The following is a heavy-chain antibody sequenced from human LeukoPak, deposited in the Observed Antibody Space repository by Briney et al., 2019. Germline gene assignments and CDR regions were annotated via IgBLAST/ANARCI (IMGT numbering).Heavy chain of an antibody. CDR3: ARGGSRRDTAMVWDY. D-gene: IGHD5-18*01. V-gene: IGHV4-59*01. CDR2: ISCSGST. J-gene: IGHJ4*02. CDR1: GGSITSYH. Sequence: SETLSLTCPVSGGSITSYHWNWIRQAPGKGLEWIGYISCSGSTSYNPSLKSRVTISMDTSKNQFSLKLSSVTAADTAVYYCARGGSRRDTAMVWDYWGQGVLVTVSS.